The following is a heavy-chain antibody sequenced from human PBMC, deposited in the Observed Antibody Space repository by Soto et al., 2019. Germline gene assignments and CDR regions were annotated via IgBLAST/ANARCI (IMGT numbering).Heavy chain of an antibody. CDR1: GYGFTTYG. V-gene: IGHV1-18*01. CDR2: ISAHNGNT. J-gene: IGHJ4*02. Sequence: HVHLVQSGAEVKKPGASVQVSCKGSGYGFTTYGITWVRQAPGQGLEWMAWISAHNGNTNYAQKLQGRVTVTRDTSTSTAYMELRSLRSDDTAVYYCARGRYGDYWGQGALVTVSS. D-gene: IGHD1-1*01. CDR3: ARGRYGDY.